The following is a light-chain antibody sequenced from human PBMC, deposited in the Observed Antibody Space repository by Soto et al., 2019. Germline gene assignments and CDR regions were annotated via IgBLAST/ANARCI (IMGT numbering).Light chain of an antibody. CDR2: TAS. Sequence: DIQMTQSPSSLSASVGDRVTIYCRASQGISDYLSWFQQKPGEAPKLLINTASTLQSGVPIMFSGAGSRTHFSLTISGLQPEDSATYYCQQTYSFPWTFGQGARVDIK. CDR1: QGISDY. J-gene: IGKJ1*01. V-gene: IGKV1-39*01. CDR3: QQTYSFPWT.